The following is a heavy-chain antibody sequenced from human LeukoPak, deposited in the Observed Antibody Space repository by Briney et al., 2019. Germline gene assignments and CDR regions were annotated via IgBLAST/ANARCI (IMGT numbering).Heavy chain of an antibody. CDR2: IYYSGST. J-gene: IGHJ4*02. CDR1: GGSISSYY. Sequence: PSETLSLTCTVFGGSISSYYWSWIRQPPGKGLEWIGYIYYSGSTNYNPSLKSRVTISVDTSKNQFSLKLSSVTAADTAVYYCARFKAPAANFDYWGQGTLVTVSS. D-gene: IGHD2-2*01. CDR3: ARFKAPAANFDY. V-gene: IGHV4-59*01.